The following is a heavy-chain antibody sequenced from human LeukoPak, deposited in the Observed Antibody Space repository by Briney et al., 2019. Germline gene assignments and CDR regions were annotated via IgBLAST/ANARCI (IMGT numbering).Heavy chain of an antibody. D-gene: IGHD2-2*01. CDR2: ISGSGGST. J-gene: IGHJ5*02. CDR1: GFTFSSYA. V-gene: IGHV3-23*01. CDR3: AKAALGYCSSTSCYWFDP. Sequence: PGGSLRLSRAASGFTFSSYAMSWVRQAPGKGLEWVSAISGSGGSTYYADSVKGRFTISRDNSKNTLYLQMNSLRAEDTAVYYCAKAALGYCSSTSCYWFDPWGQGTLVTVSS.